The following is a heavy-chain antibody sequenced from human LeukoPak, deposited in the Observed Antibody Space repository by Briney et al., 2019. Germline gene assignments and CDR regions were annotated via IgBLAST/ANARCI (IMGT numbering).Heavy chain of an antibody. D-gene: IGHD1-7*01. Sequence: GGSLRLSCAASGFTFSSYAMHWVRQAPGKGLEWVAVISYDGSNKYYADSVKGRFTISRDNSKNTLYLQMNSLGAEDTAVYYCTTDEDWNYARKDVWGQGATVIVSS. CDR1: GFTFSSYA. V-gene: IGHV3-30*04. J-gene: IGHJ6*02. CDR3: TTDEDWNYARKDV. CDR2: ISYDGSNK.